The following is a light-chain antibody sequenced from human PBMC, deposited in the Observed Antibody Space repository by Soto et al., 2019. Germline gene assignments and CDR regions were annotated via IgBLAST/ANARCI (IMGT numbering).Light chain of an antibody. Sequence: DIQMTQSPASLSASVGDRVTITCRASHNINNYLSWYQQKPGKAPKLLIYAASTLQSGVPSRFSGSGSGTEFTLTISSLQPDDFATYYCQQYNSYSFGQGTKV. CDR2: AAS. V-gene: IGKV1-17*01. CDR1: HNINNY. CDR3: QQYNSYS. J-gene: IGKJ1*01.